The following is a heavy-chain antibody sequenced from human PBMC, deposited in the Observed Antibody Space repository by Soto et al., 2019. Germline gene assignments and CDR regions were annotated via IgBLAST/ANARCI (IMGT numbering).Heavy chain of an antibody. CDR3: AKNLPKTGRFDY. CDR1: GDSITRSTYF. J-gene: IGHJ4*02. CDR2: IYYRGRT. Sequence: QLQLQESGPGLVKPSETLSLTCSLSGDSITRSTYFWAWIRQSPGKGLEWVGSIYYRGRTHYNPSLKSRAPISVDRSKNQFSLKMSSVTASDTAVYYCAKNLPKTGRFDYWGPGTLVTVSS. V-gene: IGHV4-39*01.